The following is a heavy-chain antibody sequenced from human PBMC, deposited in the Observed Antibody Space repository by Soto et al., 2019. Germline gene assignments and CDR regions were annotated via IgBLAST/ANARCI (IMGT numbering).Heavy chain of an antibody. Sequence: SETLSLTCAVYGRSYSGYYWTWIRQPPGKGLEWIGEINHSGSTNYNPSLKSRVTISVDTSKNQFSLKLSSVTAADTAVYYCARGYRSITGTEAAFDYWGQGNLVTVS. CDR1: GRSYSGYY. D-gene: IGHD1-20*01. CDR2: INHSGST. CDR3: ARGYRSITGTEAAFDY. J-gene: IGHJ4*02. V-gene: IGHV4-34*01.